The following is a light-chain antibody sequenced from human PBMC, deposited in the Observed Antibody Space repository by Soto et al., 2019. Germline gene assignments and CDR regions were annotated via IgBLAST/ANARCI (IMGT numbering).Light chain of an antibody. CDR2: DVS. CDR3: TSYTSTITV. CDR1: SSDIGDYNF. V-gene: IGLV2-14*03. Sequence: QSALTQPASVSGSPGQSITISCTGSSSDIGDYNFVSWYQQHPGRAPKLMIYDVSDRPSGVSNRFSGSKSGNTASLTISGLQAEDEADYYCTSYTSTITVFGGGTKVTVL. J-gene: IGLJ2*01.